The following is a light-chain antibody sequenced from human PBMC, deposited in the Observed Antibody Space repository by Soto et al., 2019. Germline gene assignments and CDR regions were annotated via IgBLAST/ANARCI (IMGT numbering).Light chain of an antibody. J-gene: IGKJ5*01. CDR3: QQYNNWPLT. V-gene: IGKV3D-15*01. CDR2: GAS. CDR1: QTVRNN. Sequence: EFVLTQSPGTLSLSPGEIATLSCRASQTVRNNYLAWHQQRPGQAPRLLIYGASTRATGVPARFSGGGSGTEFTLTITSLQSEDFAVYWCQQYNNWPLTFGPGTRLENK.